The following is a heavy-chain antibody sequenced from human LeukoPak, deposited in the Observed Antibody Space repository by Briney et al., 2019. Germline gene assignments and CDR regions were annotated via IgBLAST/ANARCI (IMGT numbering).Heavy chain of an antibody. D-gene: IGHD3-10*01. CDR1: GFTFSSYA. CDR3: TTDLLLWFG. CDR2: IKSKTDGGTT. Sequence: GGSLRLSCAASGFTFSSYAMSWVRQAPGKGLEWVGRIKSKTDGGTTDYAAPVKGRFTISRDDSKDTLYLQMNSLKTEDTAVYYCTTDLLLWFGWGQGTLVTVSS. V-gene: IGHV3-15*01. J-gene: IGHJ4*02.